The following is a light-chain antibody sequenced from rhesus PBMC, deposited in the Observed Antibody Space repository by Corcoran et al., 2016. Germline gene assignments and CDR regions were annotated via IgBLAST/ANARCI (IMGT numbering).Light chain of an antibody. J-gene: IGKJ2*01. V-gene: IGKV1-22*01. CDR2: KAS. Sequence: DIQMTQSPSSLSASVGDTVTITCRASQGISSWLAWYQQKPGKAPKLLIYKASSLQSGVPSRFSGSGSGTDVTLTISSMEPEDVAVYYCLQHSNWPYSFGQGTKVEIK. CDR1: QGISSW. CDR3: LQHSNWPYS.